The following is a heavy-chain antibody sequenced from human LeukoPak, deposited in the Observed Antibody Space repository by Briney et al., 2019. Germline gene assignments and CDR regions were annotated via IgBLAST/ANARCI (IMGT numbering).Heavy chain of an antibody. V-gene: IGHV4-34*01. J-gene: IGHJ4*02. Sequence: SETLSLTCAVYGGSFSGYYWSWIRQPPGKGLEWIGEINHSGSTNYNPSLKSRVTISVDTSKNQFSLKLSSVTAADTAVYYCARVAYYYGSAYWGQGTLVTVSS. D-gene: IGHD3-10*01. CDR2: INHSGST. CDR1: GGSFSGYY. CDR3: ARVAYYYGSAY.